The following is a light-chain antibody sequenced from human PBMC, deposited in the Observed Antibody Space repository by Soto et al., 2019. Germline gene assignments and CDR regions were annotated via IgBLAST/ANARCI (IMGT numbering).Light chain of an antibody. CDR3: SSYTSSRIDV. CDR2: EVS. V-gene: IGLV2-14*01. J-gene: IGLJ1*01. Sequence: QSALTQPASVSGSPGQSITISCTGTSSDVGGYNYVSWYQQHPGKAPKLIIYEVSNRPSGVSNRFSGSKSGNTASLTISGLQAEDEADYYCSSYTSSRIDVFGTGTKLTVL. CDR1: SSDVGGYNY.